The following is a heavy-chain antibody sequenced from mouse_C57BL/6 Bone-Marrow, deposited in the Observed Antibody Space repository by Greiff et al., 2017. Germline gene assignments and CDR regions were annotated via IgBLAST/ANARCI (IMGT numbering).Heavy chain of an antibody. CDR3: ARGLLLDD. D-gene: IGHD1-1*01. Sequence: EVMLVESGGGLVKPGGSLKLSCAASGFTFSSYAMSWVRQTPEKRLEWVATISDGGSYTYYPDNAKNNLYLQMSHLKSEDTAMYYCARGLLLDDWGQGTTLTVSS. CDR1: GFTFSSYA. J-gene: IGHJ2*01. V-gene: IGHV5-4*03. CDR2: ISDGGSYT.